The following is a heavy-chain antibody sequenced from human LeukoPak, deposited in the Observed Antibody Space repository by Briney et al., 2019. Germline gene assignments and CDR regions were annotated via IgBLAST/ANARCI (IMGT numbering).Heavy chain of an antibody. J-gene: IGHJ5*02. Sequence: SETLSLICTVSGYSISTLSNWGWIRQSPGKGLEWVASIYHGGSTYYNPSLRGRVTISMDTSKNQISLTLTSVTAADTAVYYCARHKTAAAPPGPWGQGTLVTVSS. CDR2: IYHGGST. V-gene: IGHV4-38-2*02. CDR3: ARHKTAAAPPGP. D-gene: IGHD6-13*01. CDR1: GYSISTLSN.